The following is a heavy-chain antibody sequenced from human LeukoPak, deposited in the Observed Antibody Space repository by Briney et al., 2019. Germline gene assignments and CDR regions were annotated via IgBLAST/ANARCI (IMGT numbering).Heavy chain of an antibody. Sequence: ASVKVSCKASGYTFTSYGISWVRQAPGQGLEWMGWISAYNGNTNYAQKLQGRVTMTTDTSTSTAYMELRSLRSDDTAVYYRAREFFGSGSYYGYFDYWGQGTLVTVSS. V-gene: IGHV1-18*04. CDR2: ISAYNGNT. J-gene: IGHJ4*02. D-gene: IGHD3-10*01. CDR1: GYTFTSYG. CDR3: AREFFGSGSYYGYFDY.